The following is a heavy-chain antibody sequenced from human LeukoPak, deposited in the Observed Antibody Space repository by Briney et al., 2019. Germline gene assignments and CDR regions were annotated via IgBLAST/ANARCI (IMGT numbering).Heavy chain of an antibody. CDR3: AKARLGGY. CDR2: ISASVRST. D-gene: IGHD3-16*01. Sequence: VGSLRLSCAASGFTFSSYAMSWVGQAPGMGLAWVSAISASVRSTYYPVSVTTPFTISRDNSNNTLYLQMTSLSAEDTAVYYCAKARLGGYWGQGTLVTVSS. J-gene: IGHJ4*02. V-gene: IGHV3-23*01. CDR1: GFTFSSYA.